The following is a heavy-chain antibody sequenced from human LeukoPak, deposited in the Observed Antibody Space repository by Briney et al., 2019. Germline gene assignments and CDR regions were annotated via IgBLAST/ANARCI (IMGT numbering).Heavy chain of an antibody. J-gene: IGHJ4*02. D-gene: IGHD1-26*01. V-gene: IGHV4-59*08. CDR3: ARHGRRGGSFPFDY. Sequence: SETLSLTCIVSGGSISSYYWSWIRQPPGKGLEWIGYIHYSGSTKYNPSLKSRVTFSVDTSKNQVSLNLSSVTAADTAVYYCARHGRRGGSFPFDYWGQGTLVTVSS. CDR2: IHYSGST. CDR1: GGSISSYY.